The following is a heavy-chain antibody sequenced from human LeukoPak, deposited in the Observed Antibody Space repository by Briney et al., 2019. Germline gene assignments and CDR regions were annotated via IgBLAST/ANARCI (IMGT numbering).Heavy chain of an antibody. D-gene: IGHD1-26*01. J-gene: IGHJ4*02. V-gene: IGHV4-34*01. CDR2: IDHSGST. CDR3: AREGVGATYFDY. Sequence: PSETLSLTCAVCGGSFSGYYWSWIRQPPGRGLEWIGQIDHSGSTNYNPSLKSRVTISVDTSKNQFSLKLTSVTAADTAVYYCAREGVGATYFDYWGQGTLVTVSS. CDR1: GGSFSGYY.